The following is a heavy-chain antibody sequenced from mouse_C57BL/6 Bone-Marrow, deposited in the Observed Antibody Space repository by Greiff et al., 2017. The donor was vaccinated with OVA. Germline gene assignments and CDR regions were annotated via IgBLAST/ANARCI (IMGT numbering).Heavy chain of an antibody. Sequence: EVQLVESGPGLVKPSQSLSLTCSVTGYSITSGYYWNWIRQFPGNKLEWMGYISYDGSNNYNPSLKNRISITRDTSKNQFFLKLNSVTTEDTATYYCARKRGIYDGYWGYWGQGTTLTVSS. CDR2: ISYDGSN. D-gene: IGHD2-3*01. CDR1: GYSITSGYY. J-gene: IGHJ2*01. CDR3: ARKRGIYDGYWGY. V-gene: IGHV3-6*01.